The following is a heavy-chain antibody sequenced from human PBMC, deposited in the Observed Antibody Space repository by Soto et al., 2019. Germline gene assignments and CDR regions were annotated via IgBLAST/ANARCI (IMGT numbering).Heavy chain of an antibody. CDR3: ATTVTRLIAFDV. D-gene: IGHD4-17*01. J-gene: IGHJ3*01. V-gene: IGHV3-53*01. CDR2: LYASDST. Sequence: LRLSCAASGFTVSSHYMSWVRQTPGKGLEWVSILYASDSTFYADSVEGRFTISRDNSKNTVYLQLNSLRAEDTAVYYCATTVTRLIAFDVWGQGTMVTVSS. CDR1: GFTVSSHY.